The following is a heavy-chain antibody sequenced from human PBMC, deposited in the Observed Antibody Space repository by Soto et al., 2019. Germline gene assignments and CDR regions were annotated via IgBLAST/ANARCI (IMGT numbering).Heavy chain of an antibody. CDR3: AKEGIAAGDYYYYGMDV. Sequence: GGSLRLSCAASGFTFSSYAMSWVRQAPGKGLEWVSAISGSGGSTYYADSVKGRFTISRDNSKNTLYLQMNSLRAEDTAVYYCAKEGIAAGDYYYYGMDVWGQGTTVTVSS. D-gene: IGHD6-13*01. CDR2: ISGSGGST. CDR1: GFTFSSYA. J-gene: IGHJ6*02. V-gene: IGHV3-23*01.